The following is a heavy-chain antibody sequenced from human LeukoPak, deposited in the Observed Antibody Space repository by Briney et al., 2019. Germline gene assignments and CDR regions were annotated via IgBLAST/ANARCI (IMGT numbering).Heavy chain of an antibody. Sequence: ASVKVSCKASGYTFTSYGISWVRQAPGQGREWMGWISAYNGNTDYAQKLQGRATMTTDTSRRTAYSELRSLRSDDTAVYYCARDQAFRTMVRGVMGGFDPWGQGPLVTVSS. V-gene: IGHV1-18*01. D-gene: IGHD3-10*01. CDR2: ISAYNGNT. CDR3: ARDQAFRTMVRGVMGGFDP. CDR1: GYTFTSYG. J-gene: IGHJ5*02.